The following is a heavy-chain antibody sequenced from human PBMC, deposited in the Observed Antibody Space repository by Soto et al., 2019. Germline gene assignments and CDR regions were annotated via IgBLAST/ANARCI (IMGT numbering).Heavy chain of an antibody. V-gene: IGHV3-21*04. CDR1: GFTFSSYS. Sequence: PWGSLRLSCAASGFTFSSYSMNCVRQAAWRGPEWGSAISSSSSYTYYADSVKGRFTISRDNSKNSLYLQMNSLRTEDTALYYCAKDIGFPPSRVTTVRNDYYGMDVWGQGTTVTVSS. CDR3: AKDIGFPPSRVTTVRNDYYGMDV. J-gene: IGHJ6*02. CDR2: ISSSSSYT. D-gene: IGHD4-17*01.